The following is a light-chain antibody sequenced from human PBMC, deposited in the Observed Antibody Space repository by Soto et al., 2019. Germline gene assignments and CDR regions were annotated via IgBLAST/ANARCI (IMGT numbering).Light chain of an antibody. CDR2: GAS. CDR1: QSVSSK. J-gene: IGKJ2*01. CDR3: HQYNNWLPYT. Sequence: EIVMTQSPATLSVSPGERATISCRASQSVSSKLAWYQQKPCQAPRLLIYGASTRATGIPARLSGSGSGTEFTLTISSLQSEDFAVYYCHQYNNWLPYTFGQGTKLEIK. V-gene: IGKV3-15*01.